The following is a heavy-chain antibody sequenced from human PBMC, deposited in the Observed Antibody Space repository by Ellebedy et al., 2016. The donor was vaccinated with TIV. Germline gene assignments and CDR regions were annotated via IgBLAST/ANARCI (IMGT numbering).Heavy chain of an antibody. V-gene: IGHV4-39*01. J-gene: IGHJ4*02. D-gene: IGHD2-21*02. Sequence: MPSETLSLTFSVSASSVTSTRYYLALIRQPPGKGLDYIWRVYYSGSPYYNPSFKSRFTLSADTSKNQFSLNLRTVTAADTAVYYCARTDPWQPIDDWGQGILVSVSS. CDR1: ASSVTSTRYY. CDR3: ARTDPWQPIDD. CDR2: VYYSGSP.